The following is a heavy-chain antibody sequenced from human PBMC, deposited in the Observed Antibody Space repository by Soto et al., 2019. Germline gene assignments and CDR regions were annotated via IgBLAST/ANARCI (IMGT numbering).Heavy chain of an antibody. Sequence: GGSLRLSCAASGFTFSSYSMNRVRQAPGKGLEWVSYISSSSSTIYYADSVKGRFTISRDNAKNSLYLQMNSLRAEDTAVYYCAREDLITIFGVANDYYYYYCMDVWGKGTTVTVSS. J-gene: IGHJ6*03. V-gene: IGHV3-48*01. D-gene: IGHD3-3*01. CDR1: GFTFSSYS. CDR2: ISSSSSTI. CDR3: AREDLITIFGVANDYYYYYCMDV.